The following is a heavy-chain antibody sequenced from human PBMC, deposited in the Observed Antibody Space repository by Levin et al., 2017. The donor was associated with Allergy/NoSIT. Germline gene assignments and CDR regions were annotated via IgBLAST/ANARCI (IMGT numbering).Heavy chain of an antibody. J-gene: IGHJ4*02. V-gene: IGHV4-39*01. CDR3: AGGASSGHFDWSPG. CDR2: IYYSGST. Sequence: SETLSLTCTVSGGSISSSSYYWGWIRQPPGKGLEWIGSIYYSGSTYYNPSLKSRVTISVDTSKNQFSLKLSSVTAADTAVYDCAGGASSGHFDWSPGWGQGTLVTVSS. CDR1: GGSISSSSYY. D-gene: IGHD3-9*01.